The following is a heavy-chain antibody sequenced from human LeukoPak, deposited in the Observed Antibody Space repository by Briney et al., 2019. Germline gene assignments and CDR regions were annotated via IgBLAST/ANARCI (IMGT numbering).Heavy chain of an antibody. Sequence: GTSVKVSCKASGYTFNGNYMHWVRQAPGQGLEWMGIINPSGGSTSYAQKFQGRVTMTRDTSTSTVYMELSSLRSEDTAVYYCAREGGRPYYYDSSGYYPTAVFQHWGQGTLVTVSS. CDR2: INPSGGST. D-gene: IGHD3-22*01. CDR3: AREGGRPYYYDSSGYYPTAVFQH. J-gene: IGHJ1*01. CDR1: GYTFNGNY. V-gene: IGHV1-46*02.